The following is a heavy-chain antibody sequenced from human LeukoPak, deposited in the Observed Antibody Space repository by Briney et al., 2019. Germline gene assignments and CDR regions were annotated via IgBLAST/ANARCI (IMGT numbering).Heavy chain of an antibody. J-gene: IGHJ3*01. CDR3: GNFDF. CDR1: GGSIRSSRYY. CDR2: IYSNGGT. V-gene: IGHV4-39*01. Sequence: PSETLSLTRTVSGGSIRSSRYYWGWIRQPPGKGLEWIGSIYSNGGTYYNPSLRSRVTMSVDTSKNQFSLKLTSVTAAETAVYYCGNFDFWGQGTMVIVSS.